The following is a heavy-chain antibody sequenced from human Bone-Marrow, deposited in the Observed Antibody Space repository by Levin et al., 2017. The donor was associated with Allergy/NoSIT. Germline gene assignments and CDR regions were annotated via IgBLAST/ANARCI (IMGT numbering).Heavy chain of an antibody. CDR3: ARDYGNYYYDSSGYWPAFDI. CDR1: GGTFSSYA. V-gene: IGHV1-69*13. Sequence: SVKVSCKASGGTFSSYAISWVRQAPGQGLEWMGGIIPIFGTANYAQKFQGRVTITADESTSTAYMELSSLRSEDTAVYYCARDYGNYYYDSSGYWPAFDIWGQGTMVTVSS. CDR2: IIPIFGTA. D-gene: IGHD3-22*01. J-gene: IGHJ3*02.